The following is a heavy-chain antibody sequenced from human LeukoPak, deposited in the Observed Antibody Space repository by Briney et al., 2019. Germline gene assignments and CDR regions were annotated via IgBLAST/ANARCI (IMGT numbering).Heavy chain of an antibody. CDR1: RASISSNY. J-gene: IGHJ4*02. CDR2: IYTGGTT. Sequence: SETLSLTCTVSRASISSNYWNWIRQPAGKGLEWIGRIYTGGTTTYNPSLKSRVIMSVDTSKNQFSLKLSSVTAADTAVYYCARATSGTYYYFADWDQGTLVTVSS. V-gene: IGHV4-4*07. CDR3: ARATSGTYYYFAD. D-gene: IGHD1-26*01.